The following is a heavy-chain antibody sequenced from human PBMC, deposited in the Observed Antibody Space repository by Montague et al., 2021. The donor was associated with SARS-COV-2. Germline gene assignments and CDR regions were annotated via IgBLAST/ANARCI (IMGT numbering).Heavy chain of an antibody. Sequence: SLRLSCAASGFTFSSYAMHWVRQAPGKGLEWEAVISYDGSNKYYADSVKGRFTISRDNSKNTLYLQMNSLRAEDTAVYYCARDDPMTTNDYWGQGTLVTVSS. V-gene: IGHV3-30*04. CDR1: GFTFSSYA. J-gene: IGHJ4*02. D-gene: IGHD4-17*01. CDR2: ISYDGSNK. CDR3: ARDDPMTTNDY.